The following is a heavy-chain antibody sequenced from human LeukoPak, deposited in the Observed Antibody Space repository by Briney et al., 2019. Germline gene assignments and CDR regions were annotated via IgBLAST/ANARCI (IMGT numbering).Heavy chain of an antibody. V-gene: IGHV3-23*01. CDR3: AKVVVPYSYYDMDV. Sequence: GGSLRLSCAASGFTFSSYAMSWVRQAPGKGLEWVSVISGSGGSTYYADSVKGRFTISRDNSKNTLYLQMNSLRAEDTAVCYCAKVVVPYSYYDMDVWGQGTTVTVSS. J-gene: IGHJ6*02. CDR1: GFTFSSYA. CDR2: ISGSGGST. D-gene: IGHD2-15*01.